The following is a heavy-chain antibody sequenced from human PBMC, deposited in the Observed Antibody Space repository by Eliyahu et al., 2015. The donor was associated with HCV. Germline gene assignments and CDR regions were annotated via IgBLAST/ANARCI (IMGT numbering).Heavy chain of an antibody. V-gene: IGHV4-38-2*01. Sequence: QVQLQESGPGLVKPSETLSLTCAVSGYSISSGYYWTWIRQPPGKGLEWIGSIYHSGSTYYNPSLKSRVTISVDTSKNQFSLKLSSVTAADTAVYYCARGESYYGSGSYYDYWGQGTLVTVSS. D-gene: IGHD3-10*01. CDR2: IYHSGST. CDR3: ARGESYYGSGSYYDY. J-gene: IGHJ4*02. CDR1: GYSISSGYY.